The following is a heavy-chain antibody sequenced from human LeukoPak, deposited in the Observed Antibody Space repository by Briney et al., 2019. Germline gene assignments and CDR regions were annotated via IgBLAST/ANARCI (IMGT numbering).Heavy chain of an antibody. CDR2: ISYDGSNI. D-gene: IGHD3-22*01. Sequence: GRSLRLSCAASGFTFSSYGIHWVRQAPGKGLEWVAIISYDGSNIYYADSVKGRFTITRDNSKITLYLQMNSLRAEDTAMYYCAKDGIVVSYFDYWGQGTLVTVSS. V-gene: IGHV3-30*18. CDR1: GFTFSSYG. CDR3: AKDGIVVSYFDY. J-gene: IGHJ4*02.